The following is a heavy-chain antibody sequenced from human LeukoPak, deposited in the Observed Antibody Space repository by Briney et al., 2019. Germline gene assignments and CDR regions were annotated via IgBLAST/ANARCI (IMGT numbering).Heavy chain of an antibody. J-gene: IGHJ6*02. CDR3: AREGNYYDMDV. Sequence: PGGSLRLSCAASGFTFSGYGMHWVRQAPGKGLEWVAVISYDGSNKYYADSVKGRFTISRDNSKNTLYLQMNSLRAEDTAVYYCAREGNYYDMDVWGQGTTVTVSS. V-gene: IGHV3-30*03. CDR1: GFTFSGYG. CDR2: ISYDGSNK.